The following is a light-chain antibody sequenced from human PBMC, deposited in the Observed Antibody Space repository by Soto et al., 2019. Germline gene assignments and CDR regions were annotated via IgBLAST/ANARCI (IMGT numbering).Light chain of an antibody. CDR1: QGISSF. CDR3: QQPKSFPRT. V-gene: IGKV1-9*01. CDR2: PAS. J-gene: IGKJ1*01. Sequence: DFQLTQSPSFLSASVGDRVTITCRASQGISSFLAWYQQKPGKAPKLLIYPASTLQSGVPSRFSGSGSGTEFTLTISSLQPEDFATYYCQQPKSFPRTFGQGTKVEFK.